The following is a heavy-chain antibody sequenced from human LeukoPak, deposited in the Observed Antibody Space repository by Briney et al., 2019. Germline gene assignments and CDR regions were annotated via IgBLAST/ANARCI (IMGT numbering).Heavy chain of an antibody. CDR1: GFTFSSYS. J-gene: IGHJ4*02. CDR2: ISSSSSYI. V-gene: IGHV3-21*01. D-gene: IGHD5-12*01. Sequence: PGGSLRLSCAASGFTFSSYSMNWVRQAPGKGLEWVSSISSSSSYIYYADSVKGRSTISRDNAKNSLYLQMNSLRAEDTAVYYCARDSGYDYAAFNYWGQGTLVTVSS. CDR3: ARDSGYDYAAFNY.